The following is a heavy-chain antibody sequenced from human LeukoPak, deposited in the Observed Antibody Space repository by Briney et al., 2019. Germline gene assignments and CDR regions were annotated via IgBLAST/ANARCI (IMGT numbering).Heavy chain of an antibody. CDR1: GFTFSSYS. J-gene: IGHJ5*02. CDR2: ISSSSSYI. CDR3: ARTYDFWSGYYFGRGAGILPWPFDP. V-gene: IGHV3-21*01. D-gene: IGHD3-3*01. Sequence: GGSLRLSCAASGFTFSSYSMNWVRQAPGEGLEWVSSISSSSSYIHYADSVKGRFTISRDNAKNSLYLQMNSLRAEDTAVYYCARTYDFWSGYYFGRGAGILPWPFDPWGQGTLVTVSS.